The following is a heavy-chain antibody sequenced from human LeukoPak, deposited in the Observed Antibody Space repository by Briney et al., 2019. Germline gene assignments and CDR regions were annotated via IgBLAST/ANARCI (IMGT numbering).Heavy chain of an antibody. Sequence: SETLSLTCTVSGGSISSYYWSWIRQPPGKGLEWIGYVSHSGFTFYSPSLKGRVTVSVDRSKNQFSLKLSSVTAADTAVYYCARGNSGYDGGLWFDPWGQGTLVTVSS. CDR2: VSHSGFT. V-gene: IGHV4-59*12. CDR3: ARGNSGYDGGLWFDP. J-gene: IGHJ5*02. D-gene: IGHD5-12*01. CDR1: GGSISSYY.